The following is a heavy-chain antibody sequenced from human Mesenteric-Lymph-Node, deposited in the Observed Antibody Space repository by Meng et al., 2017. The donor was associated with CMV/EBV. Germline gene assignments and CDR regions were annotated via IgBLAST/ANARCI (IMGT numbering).Heavy chain of an antibody. CDR2: IYSGGST. CDR1: GITVSSHY. CDR3: ARDLGSTSCCSAFDI. D-gene: IGHD2-2*01. Sequence: GESLKISCAVSGITVSSHYMSWVRQAPGKGLEWVSVIYSGGSTYYADSVKGRFTISRDNSKNTLYLQMNSLRAEDTAVYYCARDLGSTSCCSAFDIWGQGTMVTVSS. J-gene: IGHJ3*02. V-gene: IGHV3-53*01.